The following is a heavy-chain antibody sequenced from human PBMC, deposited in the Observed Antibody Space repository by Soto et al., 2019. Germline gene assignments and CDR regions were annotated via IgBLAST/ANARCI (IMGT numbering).Heavy chain of an antibody. J-gene: IGHJ4*02. Sequence: GGSLRLSCAASGFTFSSYGMHWVRQAPGKGLEWVAVIWYDGSNKYYADSVKGRFTISRDNSKNTLYLQMNSLRAEDTAVYYRARDRDFWSGYRSPFDYWGQGTLVTVSS. V-gene: IGHV3-33*01. CDR1: GFTFSSYG. D-gene: IGHD3-3*01. CDR3: ARDRDFWSGYRSPFDY. CDR2: IWYDGSNK.